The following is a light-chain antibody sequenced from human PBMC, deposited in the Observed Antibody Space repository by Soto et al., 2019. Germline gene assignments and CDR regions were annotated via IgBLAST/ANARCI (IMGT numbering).Light chain of an antibody. Sequence: QSVLTQPASVSGSPGQSITISCTGSSSDIGGYNYVSWYQQHPGKAPQLMIYDVTNRPSGVSNRFSGSKSGNTASLTISGLQAEDEGDYYCSSYTSSITVVFGGGTKLTVL. V-gene: IGLV2-14*03. CDR2: DVT. J-gene: IGLJ2*01. CDR3: SSYTSSITVV. CDR1: SSDIGGYNY.